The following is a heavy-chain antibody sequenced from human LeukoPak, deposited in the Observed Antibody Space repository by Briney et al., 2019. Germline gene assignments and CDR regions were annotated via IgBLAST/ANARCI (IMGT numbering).Heavy chain of an antibody. Sequence: ASVKVSCKASGYTFTSYAMHWVRQAPGQGLEWMGRIIPILGIANYAQKFQGRVTITADKSTSTAYMELSSLRSEDTAVYYCARGTYGYYYGSGSPDYWGQGTLVTVSS. CDR3: ARGTYGYYYGSGSPDY. J-gene: IGHJ4*02. V-gene: IGHV1-69*04. CDR2: IIPILGIA. CDR1: GYTFTSYA. D-gene: IGHD3-10*01.